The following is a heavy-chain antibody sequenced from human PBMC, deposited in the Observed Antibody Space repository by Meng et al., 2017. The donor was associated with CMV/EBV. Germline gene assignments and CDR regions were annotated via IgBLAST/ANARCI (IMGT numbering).Heavy chain of an antibody. CDR2: INPNSGGT. J-gene: IGHJ4*02. Sequence: QVQLVQSGAEVKKPXXSXKGXCKASGYTFTGYYMHWVRQAPGQGLEWMGWINPNSGGTNYAQKFQGRVTMTRDTSISTAYMELSRLRSDDTAVYYCARVGRGFDWNYDYWGQGTLVTVSS. D-gene: IGHD1-7*01. V-gene: IGHV1-2*02. CDR3: ARVGRGFDWNYDY. CDR1: GYTFTGYY.